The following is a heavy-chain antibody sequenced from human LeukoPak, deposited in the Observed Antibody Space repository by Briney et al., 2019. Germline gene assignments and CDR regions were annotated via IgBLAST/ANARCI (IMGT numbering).Heavy chain of an antibody. J-gene: IGHJ5*02. CDR1: GYTFTSYY. Sequence: ASVKVSCKASGYTFTSYYMHWVRQAPGQGLGWRGIINTSGGSTTYAQKFQGRGSMTRDTSTSTGYLEVSSLRSEDTAVYYCARSQGGNTLWFDPWGQGTLVTVSS. CDR3: ARSQGGNTLWFDP. V-gene: IGHV1-46*01. D-gene: IGHD4-23*01. CDR2: INTSGGST.